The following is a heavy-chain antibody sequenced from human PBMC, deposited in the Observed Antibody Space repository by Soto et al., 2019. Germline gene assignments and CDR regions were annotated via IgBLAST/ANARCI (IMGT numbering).Heavy chain of an antibody. V-gene: IGHV1-8*01. CDR2: MNPNTGNS. CDR3: ARRAETNGWNGFGADKYYFDF. D-gene: IGHD1-1*01. CDR1: GYTFTSYD. J-gene: IGHJ4*02. Sequence: ASVKVSCKASGYTFTSYDIYWVRQATGQGLEWMGWMNPNTGNSGYAQKFQGRVTVTSDTSINTVHMELSSLRSEDTAVYYCARRAETNGWNGFGADKYYFDFWGQGTLVTAPQ.